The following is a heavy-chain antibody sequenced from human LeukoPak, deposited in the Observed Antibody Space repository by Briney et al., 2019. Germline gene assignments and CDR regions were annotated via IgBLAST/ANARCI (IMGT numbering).Heavy chain of an antibody. J-gene: IGHJ4*02. Sequence: GGSLRLSCAASGFTFSSYAMSWVRQAPGKGLEWVSAISGSGGSTYYADSVKGRFTISRDNSKNTLYLLMNSLRAEDTAVYYCAKDRARGGATDFGYWGQGTLVTVSS. V-gene: IGHV3-23*01. CDR1: GFTFSSYA. CDR2: ISGSGGST. CDR3: AKDRARGGATDFGY. D-gene: IGHD3-16*01.